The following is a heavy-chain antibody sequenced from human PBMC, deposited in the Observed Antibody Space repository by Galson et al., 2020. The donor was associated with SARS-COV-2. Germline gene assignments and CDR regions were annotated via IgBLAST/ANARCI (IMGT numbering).Heavy chain of an antibody. CDR2: IGASGGST. D-gene: IGHD4-17*01. J-gene: IGHJ4*02. V-gene: IGHV3-23*01. CDR1: GFTFSNNA. Sequence: GGSLRLSCAASGFTFSNNAMNWVRQTPGKGLEWVSAIGASGGSTYYADSVKGRFTISRDNSKYTLYLQMNSLRAEDTAVFYCTTDVGYGDYVDYFNYWGQGALVTVSS. CDR3: TTDVGYGDYVDYFNY.